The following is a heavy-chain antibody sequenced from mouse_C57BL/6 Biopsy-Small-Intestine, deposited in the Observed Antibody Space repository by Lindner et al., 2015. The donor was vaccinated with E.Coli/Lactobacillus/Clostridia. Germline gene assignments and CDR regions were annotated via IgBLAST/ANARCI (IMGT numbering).Heavy chain of an antibody. J-gene: IGHJ2*01. V-gene: IGHV1-42*01. CDR3: ARSYYDYLDY. CDR2: INPSTGGT. CDR1: GYSFTGYY. D-gene: IGHD2-4*01. Sequence: VQLQESGPELVKPGASVKISCKASGYSFTGYYMNWVKQSPEKSLEWIGEINPSTGGTTYNQRFKDKATLTVDKSSSTAYMQLKSLTSEDSAVYYCARSYYDYLDYWGQGTTLTVSS.